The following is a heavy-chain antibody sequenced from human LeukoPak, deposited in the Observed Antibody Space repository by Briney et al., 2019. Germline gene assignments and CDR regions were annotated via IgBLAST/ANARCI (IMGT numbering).Heavy chain of an antibody. CDR3: ARVPGDYGMDV. V-gene: IGHV4-59*08. CDR1: GGSLSSYY. Sequence: PSETLSLTCTVSGGSLSSYYWSRIRQPPGKGLEWIGYIYYSGSTNYNPSLKSRVTISVDTSKNQFSLKLSSVTAADTAVYYCARVPGDYGMDVWGQGTTVTVSS. J-gene: IGHJ6*02. CDR2: IYYSGST.